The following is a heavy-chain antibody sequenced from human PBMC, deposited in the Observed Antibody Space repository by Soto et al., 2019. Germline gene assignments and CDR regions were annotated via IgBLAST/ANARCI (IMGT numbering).Heavy chain of an antibody. Sequence: EVQLVESGGGLVQPGGSLRLSCSASGFTFSSYAMHWVRQAPGKGLEYVSAISSNGGSTYYADSGKGRFTISRDNSKXXXXXXXXXXXXXXXAXXXXXXXXVXLVVATYGMDVWGQGTTVTVSS. D-gene: IGHD2-15*01. CDR1: GFTFSSYA. CDR2: ISSNGGST. CDR3: XXXXVXLVVATYGMDV. J-gene: IGHJ6*02. V-gene: IGHV3-64D*06.